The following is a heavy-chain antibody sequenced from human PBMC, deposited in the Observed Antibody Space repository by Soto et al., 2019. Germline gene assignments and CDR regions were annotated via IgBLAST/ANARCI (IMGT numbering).Heavy chain of an antibody. CDR1: GFTFTSSA. Sequence: SVKVSCKASGFTFTSSAVQWVRQARGQRLEWIGWIVVGSGNTNYAQKFQERVTITRDMSTSTAYMELSSLRSEDTAVYYCAAGFSAPITMIVVPPVGWSQGTMVTVSS. V-gene: IGHV1-58*01. D-gene: IGHD3-22*01. CDR3: AAGFSAPITMIVVPPVG. J-gene: IGHJ3*01. CDR2: IVVGSGNT.